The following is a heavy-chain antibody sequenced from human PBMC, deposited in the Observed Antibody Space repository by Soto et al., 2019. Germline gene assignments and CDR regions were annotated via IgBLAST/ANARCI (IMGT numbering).Heavy chain of an antibody. V-gene: IGHV1-2*04. CDR1: GYAFTGYF. CDR3: ARDLKTTVTKNYYYYGMDV. Sequence: ASVKVSCKASGYAFTGYFMHWARQAPGQGLEWMGWINPNSGGTNYSQKFQGWVTMTRDTSLSTAYMELTTLTSDDTAVYYCARDLKTTVTKNYYYYGMDVWGQGTTVTVSS. J-gene: IGHJ6*02. CDR2: INPNSGGT. D-gene: IGHD4-17*01.